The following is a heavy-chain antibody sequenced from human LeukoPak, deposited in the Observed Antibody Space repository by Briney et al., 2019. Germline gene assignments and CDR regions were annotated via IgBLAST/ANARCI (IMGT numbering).Heavy chain of an antibody. V-gene: IGHV1-69*05. Sequence: SVKVSCKASGGTFSSYAISWVRQAPGQGLEWMGGIIPIFGTANYAQKFQGRVTITTDESTSTAYMELSSLRSEDTAVYYCARAQWLGDYYYYMDVWGKGTTVTISS. J-gene: IGHJ6*03. D-gene: IGHD6-19*01. CDR3: ARAQWLGDYYYYMDV. CDR1: GGTFSSYA. CDR2: IIPIFGTA.